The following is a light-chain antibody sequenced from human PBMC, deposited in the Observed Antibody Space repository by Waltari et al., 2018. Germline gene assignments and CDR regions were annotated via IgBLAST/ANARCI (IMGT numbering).Light chain of an antibody. CDR3: ASWTDSDTLKLL. CDR2: DVT. Sequence: QSALTQPASVSGSPGQSITLSCTGRDVGGPNHVSWYQQHPVKAPQVMIYDVTDRPSGVSNRFSGSKSGDTASLTISGLQAEDEADYYCASWTDSDTLKLLFGGGTKLTVL. CDR1: RDVGGPNH. V-gene: IGLV2-14*03. J-gene: IGLJ2*01.